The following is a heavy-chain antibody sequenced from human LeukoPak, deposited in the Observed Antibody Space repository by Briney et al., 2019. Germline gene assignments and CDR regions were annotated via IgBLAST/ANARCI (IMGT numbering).Heavy chain of an antibody. Sequence: SETLSLTCAVYGGSFSGYYWSWIRQPAGKGLEWIGRIYTSGSTNYNPSLKSRVTMSVDTSKNQFSLKLSSVTAADTAVYYCARDLPWNDGDAFDIWGQGTMVTVSS. CDR1: GGSFSGYY. J-gene: IGHJ3*02. V-gene: IGHV4-4*07. CDR3: ARDLPWNDGDAFDI. D-gene: IGHD1-1*01. CDR2: IYTSGST.